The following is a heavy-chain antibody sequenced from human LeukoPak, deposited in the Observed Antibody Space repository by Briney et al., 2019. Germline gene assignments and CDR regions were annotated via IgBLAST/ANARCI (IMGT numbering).Heavy chain of an antibody. CDR2: ISYDGSNK. V-gene: IGHV3-30*03. J-gene: IGHJ4*02. D-gene: IGHD3-22*01. CDR3: ARWGGTTYYYDSSGWVAN. Sequence: GGSLRLSCAASGFTFSSYGMHWVRQAPGKGLEWVAVISYDGSNKYYADSVKGRFTISRDNSKNTLYLQMNSLRAEDTAVYYCARWGGTTYYYDSSGWVANWGQGTLVTVSS. CDR1: GFTFSSYG.